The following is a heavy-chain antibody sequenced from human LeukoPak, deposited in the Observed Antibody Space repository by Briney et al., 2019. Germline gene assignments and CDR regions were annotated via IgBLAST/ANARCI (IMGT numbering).Heavy chain of an antibody. V-gene: IGHV1-46*01. CDR2: INPGGDNT. CDR3: ARIRDGYNDAYDI. Sequence: ASVKVSCKASGYTFTNYYIHWVRQAPGQGLEWMGLINPGGDNTNYAQNFQGRVTMTRDTSASTVYMKLSSLRSEDTAIYYCARIRDGYNDAYDIWGQGTVVTVPS. J-gene: IGHJ3*02. D-gene: IGHD5-24*01. CDR1: GYTFTNYY.